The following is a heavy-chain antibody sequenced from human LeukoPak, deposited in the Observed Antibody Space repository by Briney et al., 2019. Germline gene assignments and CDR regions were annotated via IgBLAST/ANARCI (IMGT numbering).Heavy chain of an antibody. V-gene: IGHV1-18*01. Sequence: ASVKVSCRASGYTLTSYGISWVRQAPGQGLEWMGLISAYNGNTNYAQKLQGRVTMTTDTSTSTAYMELRSLRSDDTAVYYCARDQYHRQQLVYGMDVWGQGTTVTVSS. CDR1: GYTLTSYG. D-gene: IGHD6-13*01. CDR3: ARDQYHRQQLVYGMDV. J-gene: IGHJ6*02. CDR2: ISAYNGNT.